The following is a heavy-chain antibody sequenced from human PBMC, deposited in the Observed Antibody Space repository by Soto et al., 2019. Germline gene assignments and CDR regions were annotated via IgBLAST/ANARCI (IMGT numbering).Heavy chain of an antibody. CDR2: ITPIFGEP. V-gene: IGHV1-69*06. CDR3: ARGSSSSIIKWFDP. Sequence: QVQLEQSGAELKKPGSSVKVSCKASGGPFSSYAINWVRQAPGQGLEWMGGITPIFGEPKYAQKFQGRVTITADIATSTAYMELSSLRSDDTAVYFCARGSSSSIIKWFDPWGQGTLVTVSS. D-gene: IGHD3-10*01. CDR1: GGPFSSYA. J-gene: IGHJ5*02.